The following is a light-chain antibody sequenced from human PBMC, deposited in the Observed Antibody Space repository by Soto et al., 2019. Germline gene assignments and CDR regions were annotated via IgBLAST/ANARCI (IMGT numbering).Light chain of an antibody. CDR3: QQYNSPIT. J-gene: IGKJ5*01. CDR1: QNIGSF. CDR2: KAS. Sequence: DIQMTQSPSSLSASIGDRVTITCRASQNIGSFLNWYQQKPGEAPRLLIYKASGLESGVPSRFSGSGSGTEFTLTISSLQPDDFATYYCQQYNSPITFGQGTRLEIK. V-gene: IGKV1-5*03.